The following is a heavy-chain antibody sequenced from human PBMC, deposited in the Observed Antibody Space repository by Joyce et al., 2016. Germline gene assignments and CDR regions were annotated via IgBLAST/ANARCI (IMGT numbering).Heavy chain of an antibody. Sequence: QVTLKESGPTLVKPTQTLTLTCTFSGFSLSTSGVGVAWIRQLPGKALEWLALIYWDDDKRYNSSLKIRLTSTKDTSKNQLVLTMTNMDPVDTATYYCAHAPATDRYYGMDVWGQGTTVTVSS. D-gene: IGHD6-25*01. CDR3: AHAPATDRYYGMDV. CDR2: IYWDDDK. J-gene: IGHJ6*02. CDR1: GFSLSTSGVG. V-gene: IGHV2-5*02.